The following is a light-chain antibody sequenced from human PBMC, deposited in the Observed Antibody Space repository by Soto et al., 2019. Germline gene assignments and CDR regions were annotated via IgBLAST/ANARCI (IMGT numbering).Light chain of an antibody. J-gene: IGLJ1*01. CDR2: GNS. CDR1: SSNIGANYD. V-gene: IGLV1-40*01. Sequence: QSVLTQPPSVSGAPGQGVTISCTGGSSNIGANYDVHWYQQLPGTAPKVLIYGNSNRPSGVPDRFSGSKSGTSASLAITGLQSEDEADYYCAAWDDSLNGRYVFGTGTKLTVL. CDR3: AAWDDSLNGRYV.